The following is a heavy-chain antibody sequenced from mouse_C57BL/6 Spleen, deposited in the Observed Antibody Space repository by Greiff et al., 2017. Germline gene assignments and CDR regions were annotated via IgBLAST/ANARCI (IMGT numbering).Heavy chain of an antibody. D-gene: IGHD2-3*01. CDR3: ATLDDGYYGLFAY. Sequence: QVQLKQPGAELVKPGASVKLSCKASGYTFTSYWMHWVKQRPGQGLEWIGMIHPNSGSTNYNEKFKSKATLTVDKSSSTAYMQLSSLTSEDSAVYYCATLDDGYYGLFAYWGQGTLVTVSA. CDR1: GYTFTSYW. V-gene: IGHV1-64*01. CDR2: IHPNSGST. J-gene: IGHJ3*01.